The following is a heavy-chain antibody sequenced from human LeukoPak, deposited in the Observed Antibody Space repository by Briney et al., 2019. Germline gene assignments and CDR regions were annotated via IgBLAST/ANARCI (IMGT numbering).Heavy chain of an antibody. CDR1: GGSISSYY. Sequence: SETLSLTRTVSGGSISSYYWSWIRQPPGKGLEWIGYIYYSGSTNYNPSLKSRVTISVDTSKNQFSLKLSSVTAADTAVYYCARHAGTAGWFDPWGQGTLVTVSS. V-gene: IGHV4-59*08. CDR2: IYYSGST. D-gene: IGHD1-7*01. CDR3: ARHAGTAGWFDP. J-gene: IGHJ5*02.